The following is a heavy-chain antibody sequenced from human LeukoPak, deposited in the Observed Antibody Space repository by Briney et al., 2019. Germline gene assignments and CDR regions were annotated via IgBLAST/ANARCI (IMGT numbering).Heavy chain of an antibody. J-gene: IGHJ4*02. CDR1: LDSTTSNF. CDR3: AREILGGFNPGAY. D-gene: IGHD1-14*01. CDR2: IHRRGSP. Sequence: SETLSLTCTVSLDSTTSNFWSWVRQPPGKGLEWIGEIHRRGSPNYNPSLQSRVTISIDRSRNQIVLELSSVTAADTAFYYCAREILGGFNPGAYWGQGTLVTVSS. V-gene: IGHV4-4*02.